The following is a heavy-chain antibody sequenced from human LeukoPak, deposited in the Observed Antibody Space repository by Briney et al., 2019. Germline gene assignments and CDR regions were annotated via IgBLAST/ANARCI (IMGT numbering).Heavy chain of an antibody. V-gene: IGHV3-7*01. J-gene: IGHJ4*02. CDR2: IKKDGSEK. CDR1: GFTFSSNW. CDR3: ARDAEDCSSTSCSSFDC. Sequence: GGPLRLSCAASGFTFSSNWMSWVRQAPGKGLEWVANIKKDGSEKYYVDSVKGRFTISRDNAKNSLYLQMNSLRAEDTAVYYCARDAEDCSSTSCSSFDCWGQGTLVTVSS. D-gene: IGHD2-2*01.